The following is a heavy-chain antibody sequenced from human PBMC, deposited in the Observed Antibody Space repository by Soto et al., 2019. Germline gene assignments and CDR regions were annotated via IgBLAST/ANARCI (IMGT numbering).Heavy chain of an antibody. CDR1: GFTFSSYA. CDR3: AKAASSEPTYRSWAYYYYCMDV. V-gene: IGHV3-23*01. Sequence: GGSLRLSCAASGFTFSSYAMSWVRQAPGKGLEWVSAISGSGGSTYYADSVKGRFTISRDNSKNTLYLQMNSLRAEDTAVYYCAKAASSEPTYRSWAYYYYCMDVWGHWTTVTVSS. CDR2: ISGSGGST. J-gene: IGHJ6*02. D-gene: IGHD6-13*01.